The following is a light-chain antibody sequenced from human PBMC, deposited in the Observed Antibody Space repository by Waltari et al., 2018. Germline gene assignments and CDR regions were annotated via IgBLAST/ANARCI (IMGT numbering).Light chain of an antibody. J-gene: IGKJ5*01. CDR1: QSISYSSNNKNY. Sequence: DIVMTQPPDSLAVSLGERVTINCKSSQSISYSSNNKNYLAWYQQKPGQPPKLLFYWTSTRGSGVPDRFSGSGSGTDFTLTISSLQAEDVAVYYCQQYYSSPITFGQGTRLEIK. CDR2: WTS. CDR3: QQYYSSPIT. V-gene: IGKV4-1*01.